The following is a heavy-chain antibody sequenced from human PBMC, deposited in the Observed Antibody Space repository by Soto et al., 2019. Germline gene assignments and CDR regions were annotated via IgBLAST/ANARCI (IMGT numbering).Heavy chain of an antibody. CDR1: GASMSDYF. CDR3: ARSGHTFGGVV. J-gene: IGHJ4*02. D-gene: IGHD3-16*01. V-gene: IGHV4-59*13. CDR2: IHYSGSA. Sequence: PSETLSLTCTVSGASMSDYFGSWIRQSPGKGLEHIGYIHYSGSANYNPSLKSRVTISLDRSNNRFSLRLSSVTAADTAIYYCARSGHTFGGVVWGQGTLVTVPQ.